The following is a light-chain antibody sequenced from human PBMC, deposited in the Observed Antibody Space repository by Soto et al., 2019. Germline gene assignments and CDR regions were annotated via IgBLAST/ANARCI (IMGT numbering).Light chain of an antibody. V-gene: IGKV3D-15*01. CDR3: QQYNKWPLT. J-gene: IGKJ1*01. Sequence: EIVLTQSPGTLSLSPGERATLSCRASQSVSKNFLAWYQQKPGQAPRLLISGASNRATGIPDRFSGSGSGTEFTLTISSLQSEDFAVYYCQQYNKWPLTFGQGTKVEIK. CDR2: GAS. CDR1: QSVSKN.